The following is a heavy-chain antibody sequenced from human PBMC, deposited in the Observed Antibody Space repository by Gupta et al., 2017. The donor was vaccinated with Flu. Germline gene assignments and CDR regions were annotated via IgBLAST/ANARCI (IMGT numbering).Heavy chain of an antibody. CDR2: ISGTSATI. J-gene: IGHJ4*02. CDR1: GFTFSDYI. V-gene: IGHV3-48*02. Sequence: EVRLAESGGGVVQPGGSLRLSCEVSGFTFSDYIMNWVRQAPGKGPEWISYISGTSATIFYSESVKGRFTVSRDNAKNSLYLQMNSLTDEDTAVYYCARLNFEVVGPTIPAGFDHWGQGTLVTVSS. CDR3: ARLNFEVVGPTIPAGFDH. D-gene: IGHD1-26*01.